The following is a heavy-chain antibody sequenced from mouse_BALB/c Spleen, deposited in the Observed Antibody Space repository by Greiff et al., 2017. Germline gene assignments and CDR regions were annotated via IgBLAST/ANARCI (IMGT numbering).Heavy chain of an antibody. CDR3: AREGYDYLFAY. V-gene: IGHV5-6-3*01. D-gene: IGHD2-4*01. CDR2: INSNGGST. J-gene: IGHJ3*01. Sequence: EVMLVESGGGLVQPGGSLKLSCAASGFTFSSYGMSWVRQTPDKRLELVATINSNGGSTYYPDSVKGRFTISRDNAKNTLYLQMSSLKSEDTAMYYCAREGYDYLFAYWGQGTLVTVSA. CDR1: GFTFSSYG.